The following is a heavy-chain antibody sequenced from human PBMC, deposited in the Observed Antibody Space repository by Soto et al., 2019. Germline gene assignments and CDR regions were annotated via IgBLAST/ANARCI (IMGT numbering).Heavy chain of an antibody. CDR2: IIPIFETA. V-gene: IGHV1-69*01. CDR3: ATSTSSSWQNDY. CDR1: GGTFNTFA. D-gene: IGHD6-13*01. Sequence: QVQLEQSGAEVKKPGSSVKVSCKASGGTFNTFAISWVRQAPGQGLEWIGGIIPIFETANYAQRLQDRLTITADESMRTAYMELSRLTSDDTAIYFCATSTSSSWQNDYWGLGTLVVVSS. J-gene: IGHJ4*02.